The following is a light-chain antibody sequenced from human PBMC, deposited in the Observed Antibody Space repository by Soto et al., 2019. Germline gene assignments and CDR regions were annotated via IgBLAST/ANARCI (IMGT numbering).Light chain of an antibody. CDR3: QQYNSWPALT. CDR1: QSVSSN. CDR2: GAS. J-gene: IGKJ4*01. V-gene: IGKV3-15*01. Sequence: DIEMTQSPSSLSVSAGERVTLTCRASQSVSSNLAWYQQKPGQAPRLLIYGASTRATGIPSRFSGSGSGTEFTLTISSLQSEDFAVYYCQQYNSWPALTFGGGTKVEIK.